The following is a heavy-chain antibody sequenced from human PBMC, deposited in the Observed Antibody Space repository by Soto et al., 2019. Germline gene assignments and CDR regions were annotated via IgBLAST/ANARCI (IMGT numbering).Heavy chain of an antibody. CDR3: ASDLGVRGVIIGPDYDYGTDV. V-gene: IGHV4-59*01. CDR2: IHHSGST. D-gene: IGHD3-10*01. CDR1: GGSISSYY. J-gene: IGHJ6*02. Sequence: SETLSLTCTVSGGSISSYYWSWIRQPPGKGLEWIGYIHHSGSTNYNPSLKSRVTISVDTSKNQFSLKLSSVTAADTAVYYCASDLGVRGVIIGPDYDYGTDVWGQGTTFTVSS.